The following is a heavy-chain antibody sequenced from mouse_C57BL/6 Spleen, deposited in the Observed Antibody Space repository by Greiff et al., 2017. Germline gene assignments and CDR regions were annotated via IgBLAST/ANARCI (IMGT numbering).Heavy chain of an antibody. CDR1: GYTFTSYW. Sequence: QVQLQQPGAELVKPGASVKLSCKASGYTFTSYWMLWVKQRPGRGLAWSGRIDPNSGGTKYNEKFKSKATLTVDKPSSTAYMQLSSLTSEDSAVYYCARGDRGYYFDYWGQGTTLTVSS. D-gene: IGHD3-3*01. CDR3: ARGDRGYYFDY. J-gene: IGHJ2*01. CDR2: IDPNSGGT. V-gene: IGHV1-72*01.